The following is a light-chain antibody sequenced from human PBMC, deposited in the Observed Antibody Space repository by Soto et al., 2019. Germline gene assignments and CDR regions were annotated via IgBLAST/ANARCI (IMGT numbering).Light chain of an antibody. CDR2: AAS. V-gene: IGKV1-9*01. CDR1: QGISSY. CDR3: QQLNSYPPFT. J-gene: IGKJ3*01. Sequence: DIKLTQSPSFLSASVGDRVTITCRASQGISSYLAWYQQKPGKAPKLLIDAASTLQSGVPSRFSGSGSGTEFTLTISSLQPEDFATYYCQQLNSYPPFTFGPGTKVDIK.